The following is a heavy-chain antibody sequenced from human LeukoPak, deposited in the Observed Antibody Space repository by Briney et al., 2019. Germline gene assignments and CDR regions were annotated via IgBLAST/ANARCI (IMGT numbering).Heavy chain of an antibody. J-gene: IGHJ5*02. CDR3: ARGVGYCSSTSCYWWFDP. CDR2: ISYDGSNK. Sequence: PGGSLRLSCAASGFTFSSYAMHWVRQAPGKGLEWVAVISYDGSNKYYADSVKGRFTISRDNSKNTLYLQMNSLRAEDTAVYYCARGVGYCSSTSCYWWFDPWGQGTLVTVSS. CDR1: GFTFSSYA. D-gene: IGHD2-2*01. V-gene: IGHV3-30*04.